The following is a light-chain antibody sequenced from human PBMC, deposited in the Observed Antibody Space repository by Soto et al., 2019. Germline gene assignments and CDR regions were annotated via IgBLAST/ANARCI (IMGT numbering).Light chain of an antibody. J-gene: IGLJ1*01. Sequence: SALTQPASVCGSPGQSITISCTGTSSDVGSYNLVSWYQQHPGKAPELMIYEGSKRPSGVSNRFSGSKSGNTASLTISGLQAEDEADYYCCSYAGSPYVFGTGTKVTVL. V-gene: IGLV2-23*01. CDR1: SSDVGSYNL. CDR2: EGS. CDR3: CSYAGSPYV.